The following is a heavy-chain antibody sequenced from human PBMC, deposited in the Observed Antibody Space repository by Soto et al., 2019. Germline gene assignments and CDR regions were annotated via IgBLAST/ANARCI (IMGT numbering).Heavy chain of an antibody. D-gene: IGHD3-10*01. CDR3: AHPRGFGVFDAYDI. Sequence: GSLRLSCTASGFTFGDYAMSWFRQAPGKGLVWVSAISGSGGSTFYADSVKGRFTISRDNSLNTLYLQMNSLRTEDTAVYYCAHPRGFGVFDAYDIWGQGTMVTVSS. CDR2: ISGSGGST. CDR1: GFTFGDYA. J-gene: IGHJ3*02. V-gene: IGHV3-23*01.